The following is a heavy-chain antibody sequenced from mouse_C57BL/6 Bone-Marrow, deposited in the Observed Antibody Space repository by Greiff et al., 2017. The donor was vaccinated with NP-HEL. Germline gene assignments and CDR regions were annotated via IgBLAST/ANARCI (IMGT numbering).Heavy chain of an antibody. CDR2: IYPGDGDT. CDR3: ARSKNYYVGDY. D-gene: IGHD1-1*01. J-gene: IGHJ3*01. CDR1: GYAFSSSW. Sequence: VQLHQSGPELVKPGASVKISCKASGYAFSSSWMNWVKQRPGQGLEWIGRIYPGDGDTYYNGKFKGKATLTADKSSSTAYMQLSSLTSEDSAVYYCARSKNYYVGDYWGQGTLVTVSA. V-gene: IGHV1-82*01.